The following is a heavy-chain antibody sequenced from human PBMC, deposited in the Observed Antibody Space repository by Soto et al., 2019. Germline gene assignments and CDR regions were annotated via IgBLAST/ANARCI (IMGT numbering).Heavy chain of an antibody. Sequence: EASVKVSCKASGGTFSSYAISWVRQAPGQGLEWMGGIIPIFGTANYAQKFQGRVTITADESTSTAYMELSSLRSEDTAVYYCASVYYDSSGYYYDYYYYGMDVWGQGTTVTVSS. CDR1: GGTFSSYA. J-gene: IGHJ6*02. V-gene: IGHV1-69*13. CDR3: ASVYYDSSGYYYDYYYYGMDV. D-gene: IGHD3-22*01. CDR2: IIPIFGTA.